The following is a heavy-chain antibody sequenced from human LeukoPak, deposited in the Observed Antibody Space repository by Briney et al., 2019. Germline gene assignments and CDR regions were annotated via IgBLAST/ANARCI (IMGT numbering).Heavy chain of an antibody. CDR3: ARDYYYDSSGYPYVP. Sequence: GGSLRLSCAASGFTFSSYAMSWVRQAPGKGLEWVSAISGSGGSTYYADSVKGRFTISRDNSKNTLYLQMNSLRAEDTAVYYCARDYYYDSSGYPYVPWGQGTLVTVSS. D-gene: IGHD3-22*01. V-gene: IGHV3-23*01. CDR1: GFTFSSYA. J-gene: IGHJ5*02. CDR2: ISGSGGST.